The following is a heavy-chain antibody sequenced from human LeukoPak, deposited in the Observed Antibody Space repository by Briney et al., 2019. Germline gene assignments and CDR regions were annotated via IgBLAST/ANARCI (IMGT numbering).Heavy chain of an antibody. V-gene: IGHV4-39*01. CDR2: IYYTGST. Sequence: PSETLSLTCTVSGGSISSSSYYWGWIRQPPGKGLEWIGSIYYTGSTYYNPSLKSRVTISVDTSKNQFSMKLSSVTAADTAVYYCARHLFWESRTDFDYWRQGTLVTVSS. J-gene: IGHJ4*02. CDR3: ARHLFWESRTDFDY. D-gene: IGHD3-3*01. CDR1: GGSISSSSYY.